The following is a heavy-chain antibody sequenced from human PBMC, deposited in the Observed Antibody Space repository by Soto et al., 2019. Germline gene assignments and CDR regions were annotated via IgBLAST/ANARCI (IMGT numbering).Heavy chain of an antibody. CDR1: GFTFSDAW. CDR2: IKSKSDGGTT. Sequence: GESLRLSCAASGFTFSDAWMSWVRQAPGKGLDWVGRIKSKSDGGTTEYAAPVRGRFTISRDDSKNTLYLQMNGLKTEDTAVYYCTTDLWRIAVVVGSTGYFNPWGQGTPVTVSS. V-gene: IGHV3-15*01. D-gene: IGHD2-15*01. J-gene: IGHJ5*02. CDR3: TTDLWRIAVVVGSTGYFNP.